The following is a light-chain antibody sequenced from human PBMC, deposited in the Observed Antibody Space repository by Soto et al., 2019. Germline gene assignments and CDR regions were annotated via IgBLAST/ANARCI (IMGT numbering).Light chain of an antibody. CDR3: SSYTSSSTYV. V-gene: IGLV2-14*01. J-gene: IGLJ1*01. Sequence: QSVLAQPASVSGSPGQSITIACTVASSDVGDYNYVSWYQHHPGKAPKLLIYEVNNRPSGVSDRFSGSKSGNVASLTISWLQAEDEADYYCSSYTSSSTYVFGTGTKVTVL. CDR1: SSDVGDYNY. CDR2: EVN.